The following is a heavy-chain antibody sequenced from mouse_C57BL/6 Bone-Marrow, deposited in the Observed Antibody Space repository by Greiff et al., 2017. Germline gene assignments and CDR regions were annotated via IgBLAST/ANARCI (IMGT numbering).Heavy chain of an antibody. CDR2: IYPRSGNT. D-gene: IGHD4-1*01. J-gene: IGHJ4*01. V-gene: IGHV1-81*01. CDR1: GYTFTSYG. CDR3: ASHGNWDLDY. Sequence: QVQLQQSGAELARPGASVKLSCKASGYTFTSYGISWVKQRTGQGLEWIGEIYPRSGNTYYNEKFKGKATLTADKSSSTAYMGLRSLASEDSEGYFCASHGNWDLDYWGQGTSVTVSS.